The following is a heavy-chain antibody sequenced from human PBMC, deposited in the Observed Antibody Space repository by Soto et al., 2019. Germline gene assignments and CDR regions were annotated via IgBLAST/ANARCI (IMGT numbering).Heavy chain of an antibody. CDR1: GGTLSRYA. V-gene: IGHV1-69*13. D-gene: IGHD6-6*01. J-gene: IGHJ6*01. Sequence: SLKLSRKASGGTLSRYAISWVRHAPGQGLEWMGGIIPIFGTANYAQKFQGRVTITADESTSTAYMELSSLRSEDTAVYYCARDXNSSSWGLDYYYYGMDVWGQGTTVTVSS. CDR2: IIPIFGTA. CDR3: ARDXNSSSWGLDYYYYGMDV.